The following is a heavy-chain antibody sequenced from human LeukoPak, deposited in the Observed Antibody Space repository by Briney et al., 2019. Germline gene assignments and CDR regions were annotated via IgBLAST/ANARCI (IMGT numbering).Heavy chain of an antibody. D-gene: IGHD6-19*01. CDR1: GGSFSGYY. V-gene: IGHV4-34*01. CDR3: ARDRRLQWLATGNLMDV. CDR2: INHSGST. J-gene: IGHJ6*03. Sequence: SETLSLTCAVYGGSFSGYYWSWIRQPPGKGLEWIGEINHSGSTNYNPSLKSRVTISVDTSKNQFSLKLSSVTAADTAVYYCARDRRLQWLATGNLMDVWGKGTTVTVSS.